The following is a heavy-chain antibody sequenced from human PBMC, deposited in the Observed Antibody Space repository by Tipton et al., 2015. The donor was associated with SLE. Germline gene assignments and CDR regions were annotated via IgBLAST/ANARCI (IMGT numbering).Heavy chain of an antibody. V-gene: IGHV4-39*07. J-gene: IGHJ4*02. D-gene: IGHD7-27*01. CDR1: GGSISSSSYY. Sequence: TLSLTCTVSGGSISSSSYYWGWIRQPPGKGLEWIGSIYYSGSTYYNPSLKSRVTISVDTSKNQFSLKLSSVTAADTAVYYCARGSVTGDDYWGQGTLVTVSS. CDR2: IYYSGST. CDR3: ARGSVTGDDY.